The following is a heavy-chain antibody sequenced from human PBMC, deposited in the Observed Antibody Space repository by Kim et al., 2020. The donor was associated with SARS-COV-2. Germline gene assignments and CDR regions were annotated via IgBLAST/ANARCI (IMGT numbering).Heavy chain of an antibody. Sequence: YAQKFQGRVTITADTSTSTAYMELSSLRSEDTAVYYCARVCGGGSCYSDYWGQGTLVTVSS. J-gene: IGHJ4*02. D-gene: IGHD2-15*01. CDR3: ARVCGGGSCYSDY. V-gene: IGHV1-69*04.